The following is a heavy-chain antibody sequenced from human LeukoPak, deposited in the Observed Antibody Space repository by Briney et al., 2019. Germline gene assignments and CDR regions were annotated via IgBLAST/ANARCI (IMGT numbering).Heavy chain of an antibody. J-gene: IGHJ3*02. CDR3: ARQIGVTTVTKNAFDI. V-gene: IGHV1-69*06. CDR1: GGIVTNYA. CDR2: IIPLFATP. D-gene: IGHD4-17*01. Sequence: SVKVSCKASGGIVTNYALNWVRQAPGQGLEWMGGIIPLFATPNYAQKFQGRVTMTGDTSISTAYMELSRLRSDDTAVYYCARQIGVTTVTKNAFDIWGQGTMVTVSS.